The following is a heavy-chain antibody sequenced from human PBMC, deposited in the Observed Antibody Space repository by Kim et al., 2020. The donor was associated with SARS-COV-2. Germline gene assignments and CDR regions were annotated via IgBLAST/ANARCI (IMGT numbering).Heavy chain of an antibody. CDR2: IIPILEIT. D-gene: IGHD3-10*01. CDR1: GGTFSSSA. CDR3: VWFGELLCS. V-gene: IGHV1-69*04. Sequence: SVKVSCKASGGTFSSSAISWVRQAPGQGLEWMGRIIPILEITKYAQKFQGRVTITADKSTSTAYMELSSLRSEDTAVYYCVWFGELLCSWGQGPLVCVSS. J-gene: IGHJ5*02.